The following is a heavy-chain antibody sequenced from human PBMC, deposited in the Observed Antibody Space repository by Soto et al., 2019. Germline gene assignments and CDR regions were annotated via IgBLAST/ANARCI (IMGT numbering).Heavy chain of an antibody. J-gene: IGHJ5*02. Sequence: GGSLRLSCAASGFTFSAYWMHWVRQAPGKGLVWVSRISGDGSVTSYADSVKGRFTISRDNAKDTLYLQLNSLRAEDTAVYYCARGAASRYGFGDPWGQGTLVTVSS. V-gene: IGHV3-74*01. CDR1: GFTFSAYW. CDR3: ARGAASRYGFGDP. D-gene: IGHD5-18*01. CDR2: ISGDGSVT.